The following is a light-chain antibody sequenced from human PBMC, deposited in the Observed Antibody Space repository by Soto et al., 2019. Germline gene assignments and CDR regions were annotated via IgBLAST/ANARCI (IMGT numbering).Light chain of an antibody. CDR1: QSVSSY. CDR2: RAS. CDR3: QQYSTWPPRYT. Sequence: EIVMTQSPATLSVSPGGRDTLSCRASQSVSSYLAWYQQRPGQPPRLLIYRASTRATGIPARFSGSGSGTEFSLTISSLQSEDFAVYYCQQYSTWPPRYTFGQGTKLEI. V-gene: IGKV3-15*01. J-gene: IGKJ2*01.